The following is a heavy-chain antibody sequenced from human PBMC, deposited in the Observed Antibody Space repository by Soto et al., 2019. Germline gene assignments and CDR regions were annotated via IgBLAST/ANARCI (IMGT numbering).Heavy chain of an antibody. Sequence: QVQLVESGGGVVQPGRSLRLSCAASGFTFSSYAMHWVRQAPGKGLEWVAVISYDGSNKYYADSVKGRFTISRDNSKNTLYLQMNSLGAEDTAVYYCARNVADSSGGYNWFDPWGQGTLVTVSS. CDR2: ISYDGSNK. CDR3: ARNVADSSGGYNWFDP. V-gene: IGHV3-30-3*01. J-gene: IGHJ5*02. D-gene: IGHD6-19*01. CDR1: GFTFSSYA.